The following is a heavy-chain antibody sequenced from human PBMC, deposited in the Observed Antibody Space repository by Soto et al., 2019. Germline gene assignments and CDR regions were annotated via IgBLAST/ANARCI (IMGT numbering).Heavy chain of an antibody. J-gene: IGHJ4*02. CDR3: AKDRDSYGPLYYFDS. Sequence: PGGSLRLSCAASGFTFSIYNMDWVRQAPGKGLEWVASISNSSNKISYGDSVKGRFTISRDNAENSLFLQLNSLRVEDTAVYYCAKDRDSYGPLYYFDSWGQGTLVTVSS. D-gene: IGHD5-18*01. CDR1: GFTFSIYN. CDR2: ISNSSNKI. V-gene: IGHV3-21*01.